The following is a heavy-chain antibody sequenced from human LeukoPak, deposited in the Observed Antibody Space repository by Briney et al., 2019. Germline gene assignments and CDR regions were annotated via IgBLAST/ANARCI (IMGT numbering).Heavy chain of an antibody. CDR2: IIPIFGTA. J-gene: IGHJ4*02. CDR1: RGTFSNYA. Sequence: ASVKVSCKASRGTFSNYAISWVRQAPGQGLEWMGGIIPIFGTANYAQKLQGRVTITADESTSTAYMELSSLRSEDTAVYYCATQLSSGWPLRHLPFDYWGQGTLVTVSS. CDR3: ATQLSSGWPLRHLPFDY. V-gene: IGHV1-69*13. D-gene: IGHD3-22*01.